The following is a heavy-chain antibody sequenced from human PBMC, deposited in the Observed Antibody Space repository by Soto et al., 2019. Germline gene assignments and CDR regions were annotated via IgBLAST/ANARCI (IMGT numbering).Heavy chain of an antibody. V-gene: IGHV4-34*01. D-gene: IGHD3-16*01. J-gene: IGHJ3*02. Sequence: QVQLQQWGAGLLKPSETLSLTCAVYGGSFSGYYWSWIRQPPGKGLEWIGEINHSGSTNYNPSLKSRVTISVDTAKNQLSLRLSSVTAADTAVYYCASPTLGAFDIWGQGTMVTVSS. CDR1: GGSFSGYY. CDR2: INHSGST. CDR3: ASPTLGAFDI.